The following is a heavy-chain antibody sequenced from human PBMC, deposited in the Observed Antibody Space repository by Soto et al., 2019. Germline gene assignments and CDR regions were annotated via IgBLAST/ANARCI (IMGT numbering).Heavy chain of an antibody. CDR1: GYTFTNFG. CDR3: ARDGYSGDYPRPYYFDY. V-gene: IGHV1-18*04. D-gene: IGHD5-12*01. CDR2: SSGYNGNT. J-gene: IGHJ4*02. Sequence: GASVKVSCKASGYTFTNFGITWVRQAPGQGLEWMGWSSGYNGNTNYAQKLQGRVTMTTDTYTSTAYMELRSLRSDDTAVYYCARDGYSGDYPRPYYFDYWGMGTRVTVPQ.